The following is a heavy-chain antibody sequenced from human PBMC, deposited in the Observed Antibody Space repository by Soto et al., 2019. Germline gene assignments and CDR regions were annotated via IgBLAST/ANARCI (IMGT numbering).Heavy chain of an antibody. CDR3: ARDRCSSTSCYLYYYYGMDV. CDR1: GYTFTSYG. V-gene: IGHV1-18*04. CDR2: ISAYNGNT. J-gene: IGHJ6*02. D-gene: IGHD2-2*01. Sequence: ASVKVSCKASGYTFTSYGISWVRQAPGQGLEWMGWISAYNGNTNYAQKLQGRVTMTTDTSTSTAYMELRSLRSDDTAVYYCARDRCSSTSCYLYYYYGMDVWGQGTTVTVSS.